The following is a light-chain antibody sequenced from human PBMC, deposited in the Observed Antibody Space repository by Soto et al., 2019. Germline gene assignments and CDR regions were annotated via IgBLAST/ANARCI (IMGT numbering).Light chain of an antibody. V-gene: IGLV2-8*01. J-gene: IGLJ1*01. CDR2: EVT. Sequence: QSVLTQPPSASGSPGQSVTISCTGTSSDIGRYNFVSWYQQHPGKAPRLLIYEVTKRPSGVPDRFSGSKSGNAASLTVSGLQGEDEAEYFCSSYTSSRDPYVFGTGTKVT. CDR1: SSDIGRYNF. CDR3: SSYTSSRDPYV.